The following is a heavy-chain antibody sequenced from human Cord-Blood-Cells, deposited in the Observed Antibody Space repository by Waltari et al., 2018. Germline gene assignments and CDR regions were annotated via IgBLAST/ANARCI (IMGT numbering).Heavy chain of an antibody. CDR2: IYTRGST. J-gene: IGHJ5*02. CDR1: GGSISSGSYY. CDR3: ARGRRQVYCSSTSCYWFDP. D-gene: IGHD2-2*01. Sequence: QVQLQESGPGLVKPSQTLSLTCTVSGGSISSGSYYWSWIRQPAGKGLGWIGYIYTRGSTNNNPSLRSGVTISVDTSKNQFSLKLSSVTAADTAVYYCARGRRQVYCSSTSCYWFDPWGQGTLVTVSS. V-gene: IGHV4-61*09.